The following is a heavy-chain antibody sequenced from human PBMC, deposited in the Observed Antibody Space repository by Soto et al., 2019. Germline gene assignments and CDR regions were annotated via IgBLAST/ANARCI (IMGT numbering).Heavy chain of an antibody. Sequence: GSLWLSWAAAGFSLSSYWMHWVRQAPGTGLVWVSRINSDGSSTSYADSVKGRFTISRDNAKNTMYLQMNSLRAEDTAVYYCARVSAFRVVSFDIWGQGTVVTVSS. CDR2: INSDGSST. D-gene: IGHD3-16*01. J-gene: IGHJ3*02. CDR1: GFSLSSYW. CDR3: ARVSAFRVVSFDI. V-gene: IGHV3-74*01.